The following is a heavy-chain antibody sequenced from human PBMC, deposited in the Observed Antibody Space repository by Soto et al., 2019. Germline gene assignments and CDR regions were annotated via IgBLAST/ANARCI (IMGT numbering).Heavy chain of an antibody. CDR2: MNPNSGNT. CDR1: ADTFTSDD. J-gene: IGHJ6*02. D-gene: IGHD3-3*01. Sequence: ASVKVSCKASADTFTSDDINWVRQATGQGLEGMGWMNPNSGNTGYAQKFQGRVTMTRNTSISTACMELSSLRSEDTAVYYCARGPVLRFLEWYYRDYYYGMDVWGQGTTVTVSS. CDR3: ARGPVLRFLEWYYRDYYYGMDV. V-gene: IGHV1-8*01.